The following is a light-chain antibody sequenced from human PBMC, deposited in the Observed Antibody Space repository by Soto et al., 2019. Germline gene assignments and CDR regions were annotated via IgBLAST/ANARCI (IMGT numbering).Light chain of an antibody. CDR2: TND. Sequence: QSVLSQPPSASGTPGQRVTISCSGSSSNIGSNIVNWYQQVPGTAPKILIYTNDQRPSGVPDRFSGAKSGTSASLAISGLQSDDEADYFCRSYAGSNTYVFGSGTKLTVL. CDR1: SSNIGSNI. V-gene: IGLV1-44*01. CDR3: RSYAGSNTYV. J-gene: IGLJ1*01.